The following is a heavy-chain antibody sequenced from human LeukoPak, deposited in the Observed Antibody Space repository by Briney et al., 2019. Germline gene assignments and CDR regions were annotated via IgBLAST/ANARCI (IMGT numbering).Heavy chain of an antibody. CDR3: ARDPYYYDSSGYYPKFDY. Sequence: GASVKVSCKASGYTFTSYGISWVRQAPGQGLEWMGWISTYNGNTNYAQKLQGRVTMTTDTSTSTAYMELRSLRSDDTAVYYCARDPYYYDSSGYYPKFDYWGQGTLVSVSS. CDR1: GYTFTSYG. D-gene: IGHD3-22*01. J-gene: IGHJ4*02. CDR2: ISTYNGNT. V-gene: IGHV1-18*01.